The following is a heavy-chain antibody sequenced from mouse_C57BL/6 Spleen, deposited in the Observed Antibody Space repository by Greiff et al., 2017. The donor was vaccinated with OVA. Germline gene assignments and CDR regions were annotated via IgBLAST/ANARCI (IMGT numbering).Heavy chain of an antibody. Sequence: VKLVESGPGLVQPSQSLSITCTVSGFSLTSYGVHWVRQSPGKGLEWLGVIWSGGSTDYNAAFISRLSISKDKSKSQVIFKMNSLQADDTAIYDCATITTVVATTMDYWCQGTSVTVSS. D-gene: IGHD1-1*01. CDR1: GFSLTSYG. J-gene: IGHJ4*01. CDR2: IWSGGST. CDR3: ATITTVVATTMDY. V-gene: IGHV2-2*01.